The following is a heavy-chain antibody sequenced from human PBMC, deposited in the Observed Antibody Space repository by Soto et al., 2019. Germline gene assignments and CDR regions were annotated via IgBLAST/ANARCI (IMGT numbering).Heavy chain of an antibody. CDR1: GYTFTSYG. V-gene: IGHV1-18*01. Sequence: ASVKVSCKASGYTFTSYGISWVRQAPGQGLEWMGWISAYNGNTNYAQKLQGRVTMTTDTSTSTAYMELRSLRSDDTAVYYCARDPGIGSWYNWFDPWGQGTLVTVSS. CDR2: ISAYNGNT. D-gene: IGHD6-13*01. CDR3: ARDPGIGSWYNWFDP. J-gene: IGHJ5*02.